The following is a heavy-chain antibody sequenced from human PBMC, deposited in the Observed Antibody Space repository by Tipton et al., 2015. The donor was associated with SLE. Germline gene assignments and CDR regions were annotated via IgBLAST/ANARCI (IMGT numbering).Heavy chain of an antibody. D-gene: IGHD1-26*01. CDR2: ISAYNGNT. V-gene: IGHV1-18*01. Sequence: QVQLVQSGAEVKKPGASVKVSCKASGYTFTSYGISWVRQAPGQGLEWMGWISAYNGNTNYAQKLQGRVTMTTDTSTSTAYMELRSLRSDDTAVYYCARDKDWGDSGSYYGDYYYGMDVWGQGTTVTVSS. J-gene: IGHJ6*02. CDR1: GYTFTSYG. CDR3: ARDKDWGDSGSYYGDYYYGMDV.